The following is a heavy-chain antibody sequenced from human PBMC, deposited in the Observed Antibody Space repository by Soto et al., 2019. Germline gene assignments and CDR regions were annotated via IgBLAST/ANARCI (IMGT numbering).Heavy chain of an antibody. V-gene: IGHV3-11*01. CDR1: GFTFSDYY. CDR3: ARDATHYSGYDEASDFDY. J-gene: IGHJ4*02. CDR2: ISSSGSTI. Sequence: QVQLVESGGGLVKPGGSLRLSCAASGFTFSDYYMSWIRQAPGKGLEWVSYISSSGSTIYYADSVKGRFTISRDNAKNSLYLRMNSLRAEDMAVYYCARDATHYSGYDEASDFDYWGQGTLVTVSS. D-gene: IGHD5-12*01.